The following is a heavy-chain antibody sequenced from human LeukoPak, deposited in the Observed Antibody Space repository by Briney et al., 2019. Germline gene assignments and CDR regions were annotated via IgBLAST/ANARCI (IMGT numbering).Heavy chain of an antibody. J-gene: IGHJ4*02. CDR3: AKDEATSGGGLAS. V-gene: IGHV3-53*01. D-gene: IGHD3-16*01. CDR2: MYTGGTT. CDR1: GFSVSATH. Sequence: PGGSLRLSCAASGFSVSATHMSWVRPAPGKGLEWVSAMYTGGTTYYADSVKGRFTIYRDNSKNTLYLQMNSLRAEDTAVYYCAKDEATSGGGLASWGQGTLVSVSS.